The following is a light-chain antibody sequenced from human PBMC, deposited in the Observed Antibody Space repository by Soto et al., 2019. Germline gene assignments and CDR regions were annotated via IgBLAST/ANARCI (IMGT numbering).Light chain of an antibody. V-gene: IGKV1-39*01. CDR3: QQSYSTPWT. CDR2: AAS. J-gene: IGKJ1*01. Sequence: DIQMTQSPSSLSPSVGDRVTITCRPSQSISSYLNWYQQKPGKAPKLLIYAASSLQSGVPSRFSGSGSGTDFTLTISSLQPEDFATYYCQQSYSTPWTFGQGTKVDI. CDR1: QSISSY.